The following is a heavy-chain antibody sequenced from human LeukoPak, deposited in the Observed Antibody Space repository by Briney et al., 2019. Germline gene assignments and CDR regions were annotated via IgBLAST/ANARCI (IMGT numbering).Heavy chain of an antibody. CDR1: GFTLSIYG. J-gene: IGHJ3*02. D-gene: IGHD6-6*01. V-gene: IGHV3-30*02. CDR2: IRYDGSNK. CDR3: AKGSHSSSSGYDAFDI. Sequence: GGCPRPSLAPPGFTLSIYGTDGGRPAPREGGGRGAFIRYDGSNKYYADSVKGRFTISRDNSKNTLYLQMNSLRAEDTAVYYCAKGSHSSSSGYDAFDIWGQGTMVTVSS.